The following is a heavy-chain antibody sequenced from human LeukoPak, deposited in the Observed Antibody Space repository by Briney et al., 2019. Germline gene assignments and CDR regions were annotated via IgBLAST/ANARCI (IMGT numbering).Heavy chain of an antibody. CDR3: AREKKSSTSMDY. V-gene: IGHV3-30*03. D-gene: IGHD2-2*01. CDR2: ISYDGSNT. J-gene: IGHJ4*02. CDR1: RFSFRSYD. Sequence: GGSLRLSCAASRFSFRSYDMHWVRQAPGKGLEWVAVISYDGSNTYYSDSVKGRFTISRDNSKNTLYLQMNSLRAEDTAVYYCAREKKSSTSMDYWGQGTLVTVSS.